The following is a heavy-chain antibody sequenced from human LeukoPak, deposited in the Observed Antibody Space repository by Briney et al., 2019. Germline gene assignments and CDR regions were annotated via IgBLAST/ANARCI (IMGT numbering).Heavy chain of an antibody. J-gene: IGHJ4*03. V-gene: IGHV4-39*01. Sequence: NPSETLSLTCSVSGASIRGSQLYWGWIRLPPGKGLEWVGIAYYSGTTFYTPSLKSRVTISIDTSKNEFSLKLISVTVADTATYYCAQLERRTAFGIWGRGTPVIVS. CDR2: AYYSGTT. CDR3: AQLERRTAFGI. D-gene: IGHD1-1*01. CDR1: GASIRGSQLY.